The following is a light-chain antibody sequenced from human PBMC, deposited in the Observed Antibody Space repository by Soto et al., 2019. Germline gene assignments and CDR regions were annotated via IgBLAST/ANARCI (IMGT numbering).Light chain of an antibody. CDR3: QQYDNSPIT. CDR2: DAS. J-gene: IGKJ5*01. CDR1: QDISNY. V-gene: IGKV1-33*01. Sequence: DLQMTQSPSSLSESVGDRDTITCQASQDISNYLNWYQQKPGKAPKLLIYDASNLETGVPSRFSGSGSGTDLTFTISSLQPEDIATYYCQQYDNSPITFGQGTRLEIK.